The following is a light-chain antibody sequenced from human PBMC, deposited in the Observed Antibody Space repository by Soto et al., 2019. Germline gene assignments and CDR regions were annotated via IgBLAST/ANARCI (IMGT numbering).Light chain of an antibody. CDR2: AAS. V-gene: IGKV1-17*02. CDR3: LQHNSFPPWT. CDR1: QDIRDD. J-gene: IGKJ1*01. Sequence: DIQMTQSPSSLSASVGDRVTIACRASQDIRDDLNWYQQKPGKAPKRLIYAASSLESGVPSRFSGSGYETEFTLTISDLQPEDFATYYCLQHNSFPPWTVGQGTKVEVK.